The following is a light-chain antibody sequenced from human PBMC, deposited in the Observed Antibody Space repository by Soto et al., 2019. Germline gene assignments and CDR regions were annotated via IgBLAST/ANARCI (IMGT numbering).Light chain of an antibody. CDR2: GAS. CDR1: QSVSSSY. J-gene: IGKJ5*01. Sequence: EIVLTQSPRPLSLSPGERATLSCIASQSVSSSYLAWYQQKPGQAPRLLIYGASSRATGIPDRFSGSGSGTDFTLTISGLQSEDSAVYFCQQYNNLPFSFCQGTLLEVK. CDR3: QQYNNLPFS. V-gene: IGKV3-20*01.